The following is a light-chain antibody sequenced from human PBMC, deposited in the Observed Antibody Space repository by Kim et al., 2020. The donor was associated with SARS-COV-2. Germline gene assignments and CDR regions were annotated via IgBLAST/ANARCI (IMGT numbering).Light chain of an antibody. Sequence: SYELTQPPSVSVAPGKTARITCGGNNIGTKSVHWYKQRPGLAPLLVIYDDRVRPSGIPERFSGSNSGNTATLTISRVEAVDEAAYYCQVWDNSSDHVVFGGGTQLTVL. CDR2: DDR. V-gene: IGLV3-21*04. J-gene: IGLJ2*01. CDR3: QVWDNSSDHVV. CDR1: NIGTKS.